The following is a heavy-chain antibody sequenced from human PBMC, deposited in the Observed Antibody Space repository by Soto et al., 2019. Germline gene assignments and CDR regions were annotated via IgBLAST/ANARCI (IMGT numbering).Heavy chain of an antibody. D-gene: IGHD3-22*01. CDR1: GGTFSSYA. CDR3: ARDREYYYDSSGYSGTYAFDI. CDR2: IIPIFGTA. Sequence: SVKVSCKVSGGTFSSYAISWVRQAPGQGLEWMGGIIPIFGTANYAQKFQGRVTITADKSTSTAYMELRSLRSEDTAVYYCARDREYYYDSSGYSGTYAFDIWGQGTMVTVSS. J-gene: IGHJ3*02. V-gene: IGHV1-69*06.